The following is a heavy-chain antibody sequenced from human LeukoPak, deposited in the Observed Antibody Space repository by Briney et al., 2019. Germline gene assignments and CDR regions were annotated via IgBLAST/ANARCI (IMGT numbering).Heavy chain of an antibody. J-gene: IGHJ4*02. V-gene: IGHV1-18*01. Sequence: ASVKVSCKASGFTLIDYIHWVRQDPRQGLQWMGWIKPYSGDTDYAQKLQGRFTMTTDTSTSTAYMELRSLRSDDTAVYYCARSMLRDRGDYWGQGTLVTVSS. CDR2: IKPYSGDT. D-gene: IGHD3-10*01. CDR3: ARSMLRDRGDY. CDR1: GFTLIDY.